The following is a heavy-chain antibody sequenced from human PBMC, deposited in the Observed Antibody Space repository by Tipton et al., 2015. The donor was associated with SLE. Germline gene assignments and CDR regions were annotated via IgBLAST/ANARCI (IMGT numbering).Heavy chain of an antibody. CDR2: IYSTGDI. Sequence: TLSLTCTVSGGSMTTGSYFWTWIRQPAGKGPEYIGRIYSTGDINYNPALKSRVTISVDTSKNQFSLKLSSVTAADTAVYYCARAGGGDSNWFDPWGQGTLVTVSS. D-gene: IGHD2-21*01. CDR1: GGSMTTGSYF. V-gene: IGHV4-61*02. J-gene: IGHJ5*02. CDR3: ARAGGGDSNWFDP.